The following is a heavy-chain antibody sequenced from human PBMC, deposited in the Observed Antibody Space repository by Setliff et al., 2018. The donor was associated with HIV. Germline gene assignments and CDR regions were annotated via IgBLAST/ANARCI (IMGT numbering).Heavy chain of an antibody. V-gene: IGHV4-61*09. D-gene: IGHD3-9*01. Sequence: PSETLSLTCTVSGGSISSGGFYWYWIRQPAGKGLEWIGHIHTSGSTNYNPSLKSRVTISVDTSKKQFSLKLSSVTAADTAVYYCARILRYFDFANYFYYMDVWGKGTTVTVSS. CDR3: ARILRYFDFANYFYYMDV. CDR1: GGSISSGGFY. CDR2: IHTSGST. J-gene: IGHJ6*03.